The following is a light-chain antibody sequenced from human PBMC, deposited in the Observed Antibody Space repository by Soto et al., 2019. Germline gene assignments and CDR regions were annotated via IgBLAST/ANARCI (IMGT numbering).Light chain of an antibody. Sequence: DIQMTQSPSTLSASVGDRVTITCRASQSISSWLAWYQQKPGKAPKLLIYDASSLESGVPSRFSGSGSGTEFTLTISSLQPDEFATYYCQQYNSYSWTFGQGNKVEIK. CDR2: DAS. V-gene: IGKV1-5*01. J-gene: IGKJ1*01. CDR3: QQYNSYSWT. CDR1: QSISSW.